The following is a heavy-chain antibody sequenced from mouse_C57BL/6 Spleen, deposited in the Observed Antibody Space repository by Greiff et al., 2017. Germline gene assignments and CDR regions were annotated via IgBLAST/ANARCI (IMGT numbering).Heavy chain of an antibody. D-gene: IGHD4-1*01. J-gene: IGHJ4*01. CDR3: AKNGELGYAMDY. V-gene: IGHV2-5*01. CDR1: GFSLTSYG. Sequence: VQLQESGPGLVQPSQSLSITCTVSGFSLTSYGVHWVRQSPGKGLEWLGVIWRGGSTDYNAAFMSRLSITKDNSKSQVFFKMNSLQADDTAIYYCAKNGELGYAMDYWGQGTSVTVSS. CDR2: IWRGGST.